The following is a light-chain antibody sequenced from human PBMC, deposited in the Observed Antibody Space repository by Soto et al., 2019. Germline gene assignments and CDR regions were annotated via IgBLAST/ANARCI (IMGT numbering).Light chain of an antibody. CDR3: QQYYGSPYT. CDR2: DAS. J-gene: IGKJ2*01. Sequence: DTQMTQSPSTLSASVGDRVTITCRASHDIRGSLAWYQQKSGKAPKLLIYDASTLESGAPSRFSGSGSGTEFTLTISSLQPDDFATYHCQQYYGSPYTFGQGTKVDIK. V-gene: IGKV1-5*01. CDR1: HDIRGS.